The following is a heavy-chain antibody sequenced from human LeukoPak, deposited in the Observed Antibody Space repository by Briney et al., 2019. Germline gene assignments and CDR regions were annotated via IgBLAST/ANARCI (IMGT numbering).Heavy chain of an antibody. CDR1: GYTLTELS. CDR3: ATIPSRVAVARPFDY. V-gene: IGHV1-24*01. J-gene: IGHJ4*02. CDR2: FDPEDGET. D-gene: IGHD6-19*01. Sequence: ASVKVSCKVAGYTLTELSMHWVRQAPGKGLEWMGGFDPEDGETIYAQKFQGRVAVTEDTSTDTAYMELSSLRSKDTAVYYCATIPSRVAVARPFDYWGQGTLVIVSS.